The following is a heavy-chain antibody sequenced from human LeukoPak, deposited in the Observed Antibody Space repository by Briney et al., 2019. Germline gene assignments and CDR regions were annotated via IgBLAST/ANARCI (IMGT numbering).Heavy chain of an antibody. D-gene: IGHD3-22*01. CDR1: GFTFSSYA. Sequence: PGGSLRLSCAASGFTFSSYAMSWVRQAPGKGLEWVSAISGSGGSTYYADSVKGRFTISRDNSKNTLYLQMNSLRAEDTAVYYCARPSVRYYDSGGYYFDYWGQGTLVTVSS. CDR3: ARPSVRYYDSGGYYFDY. J-gene: IGHJ4*02. V-gene: IGHV3-23*01. CDR2: ISGSGGST.